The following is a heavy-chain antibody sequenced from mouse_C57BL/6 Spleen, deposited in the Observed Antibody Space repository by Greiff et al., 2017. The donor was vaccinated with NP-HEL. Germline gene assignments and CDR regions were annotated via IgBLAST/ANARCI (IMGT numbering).Heavy chain of an antibody. CDR3: ARYYSNYVSYFDY. D-gene: IGHD2-5*01. Sequence: DVKLQESGGDLVKPGGSLKLSCAASGFTFSSYGMSWVRQTPDKRLEWVATISSGGSYTYYPDSVKGRFTISRDNAKNTLYLQMSSLKSEDTAMYYCARYYSNYVSYFDYWGQGTTLTVSS. J-gene: IGHJ2*01. CDR1: GFTFSSYG. CDR2: ISSGGSYT. V-gene: IGHV5-6*02.